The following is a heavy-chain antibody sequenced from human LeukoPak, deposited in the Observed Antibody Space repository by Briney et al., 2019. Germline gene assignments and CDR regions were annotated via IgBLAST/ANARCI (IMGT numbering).Heavy chain of an antibody. CDR2: INHSGST. Sequence: KPSETLSLTCAVYGGSFSGYYWSWIRQPPGKGLEWIGEINHSGSTNYNPSLKSRVTISVDTSKNQFSLKLSSVTAADTAVYYCAESWVSPHAFDIWGQGTMVTVSS. CDR3: AESWVSPHAFDI. CDR1: GGSFSGYY. D-gene: IGHD6-13*01. V-gene: IGHV4-34*01. J-gene: IGHJ3*02.